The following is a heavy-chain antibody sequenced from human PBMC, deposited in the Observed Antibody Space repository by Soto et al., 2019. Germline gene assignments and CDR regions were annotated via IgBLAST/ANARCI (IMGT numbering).Heavy chain of an antibody. CDR1: GFTFSSYG. V-gene: IGHV3-33*01. CDR2: IWYDGSNK. J-gene: IGHJ4*02. D-gene: IGHD6-13*01. Sequence: QVQLVESGGGVVQPGRSLRLSCAASGFTFSSYGMHWVRQAPGKGLEWVAVIWYDGSNKYYADSVKGRFTISRDNSKNTLYLQMTSLRAEDTAVYYCARDQHSSSWYGSKGFDYWGQGTLVTVSS. CDR3: ARDQHSSSWYGSKGFDY.